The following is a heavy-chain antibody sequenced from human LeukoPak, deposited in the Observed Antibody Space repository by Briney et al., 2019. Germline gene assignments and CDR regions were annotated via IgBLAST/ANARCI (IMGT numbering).Heavy chain of an antibody. CDR2: ITSKSDGATI. D-gene: IGHD3-22*01. CDR1: GFTFTNAW. V-gene: IGHV3-15*01. CDR3: TTVKSGYYYLFDY. Sequence: GGSLRLSCSASGFTFTNAWLSWVRQAPGKGLEWVGRITSKSDGATIEYAAPVKGRFTISRDDSENTPYLQMNSLRTDDTAIYYCTTVKSGYYYLFDYWGQGTLVTVSS. J-gene: IGHJ4*02.